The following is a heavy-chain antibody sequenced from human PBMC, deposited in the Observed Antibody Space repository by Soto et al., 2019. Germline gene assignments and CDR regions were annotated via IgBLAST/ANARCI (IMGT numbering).Heavy chain of an antibody. CDR2: IIPIFGTA. J-gene: IGHJ6*02. CDR3: ASVYITMVRGVIKTPSYDYYGMDV. D-gene: IGHD3-10*01. V-gene: IGHV1-69*01. Sequence: QVQLVQSGAEVKKPGSSVKVSCKASGGTFSSYAISWVRQAPGQGLEWMGGIIPIFGTANYAQKCQGRVTITADESTRTAYMELSSLRSEDTAVYYCASVYITMVRGVIKTPSYDYYGMDVWGQGTTVTVSS. CDR1: GGTFSSYA.